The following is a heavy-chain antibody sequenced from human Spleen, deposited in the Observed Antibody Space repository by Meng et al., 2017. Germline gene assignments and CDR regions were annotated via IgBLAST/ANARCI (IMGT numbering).Heavy chain of an antibody. CDR3: ARNGAYCLEY. J-gene: IGHJ4*02. CDR1: GYSISRGHW. CDR2: IEHSEGP. V-gene: IGHV4/OR15-8*01. D-gene: IGHD2-21*01. Sequence: QVQLQESGPGLVKPSQTLSLTWSVSGYSISRGHWWSWVRQSPGKGLQWIGEIEHSEGPNYNPSLKSRVTISVDTSKNQISLELTSVTAADTAVYYCARNGAYCLEYWGQGSLVTVSS.